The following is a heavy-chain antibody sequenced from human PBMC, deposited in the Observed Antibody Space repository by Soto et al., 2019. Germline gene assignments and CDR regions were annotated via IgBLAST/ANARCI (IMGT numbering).Heavy chain of an antibody. V-gene: IGHV3-23*01. CDR2: ISGSGGST. CDR1: GFTFSSYA. D-gene: IGHD1-26*01. CDR3: ATVWDSHYYYYYGMDV. J-gene: IGHJ6*02. Sequence: GGSLRLSCAASGFTFSSYAMSWVRQAPGKGLEWVSAISGSGGSTYYADSVKGRFTISRDNSKNALYLQMNSLRADDTAVYYCATVWDSHYYYYYGMDVWGQGTTVTVSS.